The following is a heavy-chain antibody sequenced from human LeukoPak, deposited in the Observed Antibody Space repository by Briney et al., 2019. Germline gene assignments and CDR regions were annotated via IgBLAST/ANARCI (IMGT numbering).Heavy chain of an antibody. CDR1: GFTFSSYA. D-gene: IGHD1-26*01. CDR3: ARGAGGGGYSVFYFDS. CDR2: ISYDGSNK. J-gene: IGHJ4*02. V-gene: IGHV3-30-3*01. Sequence: GGSLRLSCAASGFTFSSYAMHWVRQAPGKGLEWVAVISYDGSNKYYADSVKGRFTISRDNSKNTLYPQMNSLRVEDRGVYYCARGAGGGGYSVFYFDSWGRGPLVTVSS.